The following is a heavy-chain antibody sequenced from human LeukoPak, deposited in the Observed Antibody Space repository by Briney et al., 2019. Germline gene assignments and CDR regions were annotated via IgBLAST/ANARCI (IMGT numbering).Heavy chain of an antibody. CDR2: IYYSGST. J-gene: IGHJ4*02. Sequence: PSETLSLTCTVSGGSISSGGYYWSWIRQHPGKGLEWIGCIYYSGSTYYNPSLKSRVTISVDTSKNQFSLKLSSVTAADTAVYYCARVPSGGYRAGKKQKYFDYWGQGTLVTVSS. CDR1: GGSISSGGYY. CDR3: ARVPSGGYRAGKKQKYFDY. V-gene: IGHV4-31*03. D-gene: IGHD2-15*01.